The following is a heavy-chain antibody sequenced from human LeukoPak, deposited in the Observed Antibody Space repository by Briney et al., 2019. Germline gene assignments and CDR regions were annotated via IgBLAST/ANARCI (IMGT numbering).Heavy chain of an antibody. D-gene: IGHD2-2*01. J-gene: IGHJ4*02. Sequence: GSLRLSCAASGFTFSSYSMNWVREPPGKGLEWIGSIYYDGSAYYIPSLMRRGSMSVDTSKNQFSLKLSSVTAADTAVYYCARLDCSSNSCLFDFWGQGTLVTVSS. CDR2: IYYDGSA. CDR1: GFTFSSYSMN. CDR3: ARLDCSSNSCLFDF. V-gene: IGHV4-39*01.